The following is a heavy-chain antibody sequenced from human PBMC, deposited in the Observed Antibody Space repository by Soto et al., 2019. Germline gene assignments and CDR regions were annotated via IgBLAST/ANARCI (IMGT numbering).Heavy chain of an antibody. J-gene: IGHJ4*01. D-gene: IGHD3-3*01. CDR2: IKQDGSEE. Sequence: PGGSLRLSCAASGFTFSRYWMSWVRQAPGKGLEWVANIKQDGSEESYVDSVRGRFTVSRDNAKNSLYLQMNSLSAEDTAVYYCVRDVIGFWSGYYTGCFDYWGQGILVTVSS. CDR1: GFTFSRYW. V-gene: IGHV3-7*01. CDR3: VRDVIGFWSGYYTGCFDY.